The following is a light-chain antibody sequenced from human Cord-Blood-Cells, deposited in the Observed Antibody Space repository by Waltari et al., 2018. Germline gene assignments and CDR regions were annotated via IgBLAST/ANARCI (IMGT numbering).Light chain of an antibody. Sequence: EIVMTQSPATMSVSPGERATLSCRASQSVSSNLAWYQQKPGQAPRILIYGASTRATGIPARFSGSGSWTEFTLTISSLQSEDFAVYYCQQYNNWPPFTFGPGTKVDIK. CDR1: QSVSSN. CDR3: QQYNNWPPFT. CDR2: GAS. J-gene: IGKJ3*01. V-gene: IGKV3-15*01.